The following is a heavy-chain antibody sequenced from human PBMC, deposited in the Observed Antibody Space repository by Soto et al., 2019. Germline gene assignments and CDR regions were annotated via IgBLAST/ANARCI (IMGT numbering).Heavy chain of an antibody. D-gene: IGHD2-15*01. CDR1: GFSLSTSGVG. CDR3: AHRPSYCSGGSCYSGFDY. Sequence: QITLKESGPTLVKPTQTLTLTCTFSGFSLSTSGVGVGWIRQPPGKALEWLALIYWDDDKRYSPSLKSRLTIAKDTSKNQVVLTMTNMDPVDTATYYCAHRPSYCSGGSCYSGFDYWGQGTLVTVSS. V-gene: IGHV2-5*02. J-gene: IGHJ4*02. CDR2: IYWDDDK.